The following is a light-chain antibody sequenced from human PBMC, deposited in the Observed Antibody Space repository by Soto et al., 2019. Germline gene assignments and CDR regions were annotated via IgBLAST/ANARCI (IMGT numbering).Light chain of an antibody. CDR1: QSVSSSY. Sequence: EIVLTQSPGTLSLSPGERATLSCRASQSVSSSYLAWYQQKPGQAHRLLIYGASSRATGIPDRFSGSGSGTDFTLTISRLEPEDFAVYYCQQYGSSPRKTFGQGTKVEIK. J-gene: IGKJ1*01. CDR3: QQYGSSPRKT. CDR2: GAS. V-gene: IGKV3-20*01.